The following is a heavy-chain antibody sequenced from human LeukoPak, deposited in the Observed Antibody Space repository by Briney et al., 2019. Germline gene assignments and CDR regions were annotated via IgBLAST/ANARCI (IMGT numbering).Heavy chain of an antibody. V-gene: IGHV4-4*07. CDR2: LHSSGET. Sequence: PSETLSLTCVVSGGSISAYYWNWIRQPAGKGLEWIGRLHSSGETTSNPSLMSRATMSLDTSRNHSSLNLTSVTAADTAIYYCATMFGESSDFDHWGQGTLVTVSS. CDR3: ATMFGESSDFDH. J-gene: IGHJ4*02. CDR1: GGSISAYY. D-gene: IGHD3-10*02.